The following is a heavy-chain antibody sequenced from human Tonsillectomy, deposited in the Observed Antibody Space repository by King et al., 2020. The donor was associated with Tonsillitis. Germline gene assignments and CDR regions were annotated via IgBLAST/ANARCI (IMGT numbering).Heavy chain of an antibody. J-gene: IGHJ1*01. V-gene: IGHV4-38-2*02. CDR3: ATDRPTGFFEH. CDR2: INHSGTT. CDR1: GYFIRSNYY. Sequence: QLQLQESGPGLVKPSETLSLTCGVSGYFIRSNYYWGWIRQSPGKGLEWIGSINHSGTTYYNPSLKSRVTISVDTSKNQFSLRLRFVTAADTAVYYCATDRPTGFFEHWGQGSLVTVSS.